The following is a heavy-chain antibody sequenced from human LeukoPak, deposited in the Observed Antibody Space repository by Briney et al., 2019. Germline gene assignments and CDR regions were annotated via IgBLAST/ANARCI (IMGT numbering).Heavy chain of an antibody. D-gene: IGHD4-17*01. CDR2: IIPILGIA. Sequence: SVKVSCKASGGTFSSYTISWVRQAPGQGLEWMGWIIPILGIANYAQKFQGRVTITADKSTSTAYMGLSSLRSEDTAVYYCARGMTTVTNGAFDIWGQGTMVTVSS. CDR3: ARGMTTVTNGAFDI. J-gene: IGHJ3*02. V-gene: IGHV1-69*02. CDR1: GGTFSSYT.